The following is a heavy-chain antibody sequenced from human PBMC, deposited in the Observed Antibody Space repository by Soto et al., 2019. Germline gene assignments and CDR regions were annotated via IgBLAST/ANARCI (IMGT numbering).Heavy chain of an antibody. D-gene: IGHD3-3*01. J-gene: IGHJ6*02. CDR3: ARGQESTYYDFWSGYYRGYYYYGMDV. V-gene: IGHV3-74*01. Sequence: EVQLVESGGGLVQPGGSLRLSCAASGFTFSSYWMHWVRQAPGKGLVWVSRINSDGSSTSYEDSVKGGFTISRDNAKNTLYLQMNSLRAEDTAVYYCARGQESTYYDFWSGYYRGYYYYGMDVWGQRTTVTVYS. CDR2: INSDGSST. CDR1: GFTFSSYW.